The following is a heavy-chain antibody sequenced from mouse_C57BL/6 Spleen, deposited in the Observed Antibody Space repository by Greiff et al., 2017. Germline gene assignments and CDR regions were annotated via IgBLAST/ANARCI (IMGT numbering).Heavy chain of an antibody. Sequence: EVKLMESGGGLVKPGGSLTLSCAASGFTFSDYGMHWVRQAPEKGLEWVAYISSGSSTIYYADTVKGRFTISRDNAKNTLFLQMTSLRSEDTAMYYCGRRTNWDYFDYWGQGTTLTVSS. CDR3: GRRTNWDYFDY. CDR1: GFTFSDYG. D-gene: IGHD4-1*01. CDR2: ISSGSSTI. V-gene: IGHV5-17*01. J-gene: IGHJ2*01.